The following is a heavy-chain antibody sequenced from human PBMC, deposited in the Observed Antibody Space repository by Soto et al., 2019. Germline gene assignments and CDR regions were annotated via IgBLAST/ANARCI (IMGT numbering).Heavy chain of an antibody. CDR1: GFTFSSYS. Sequence: LRLSCAASGFTFSSYSMNWVRQAPGKGLEWVSYISSSSSTIYYADSVKGRFTISRDNAKNSLYLQMNSLRDEDTAVYYCAVSSSWYVTFDHWGQGTLVTVSS. CDR3: AVSSSWYVTFDH. D-gene: IGHD6-13*01. J-gene: IGHJ4*02. CDR2: ISSSSSTI. V-gene: IGHV3-48*02.